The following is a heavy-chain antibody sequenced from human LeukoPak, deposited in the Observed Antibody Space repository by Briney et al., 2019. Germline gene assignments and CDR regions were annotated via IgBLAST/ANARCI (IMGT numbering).Heavy chain of an antibody. J-gene: IGHJ4*02. Sequence: SVKLSCKSSGFTFTSSAVQCVRHSRRQRLEWIGWIFVGSGNTNYTQKFQERDTITRDISTSTAYIELSSMRYEDTAVYYCAADAGDILTAPGDYWGQGTLVTVSS. CDR3: AADAGDILTAPGDY. CDR2: IFVGSGNT. V-gene: IGHV1-58*01. D-gene: IGHD3-9*01. CDR1: GFTFTSSA.